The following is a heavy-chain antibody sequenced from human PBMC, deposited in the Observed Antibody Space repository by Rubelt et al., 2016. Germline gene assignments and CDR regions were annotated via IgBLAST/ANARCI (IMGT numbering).Heavy chain of an antibody. CDR2: INHSGST. Sequence: QVPLQQWGAGLLKPSETLSLTCAVYGGSFSGYYWSWIRQPPGKGLEWIGEINHSGSTNYNPSLKSRVTISVDTSKNQFSLKLSSVTAADTAVYYCARGGHRDGYNYHFDYWGQGTLVTVSS. CDR3: ARGGHRDGYNYHFDY. V-gene: IGHV4-34*01. J-gene: IGHJ4*02. D-gene: IGHD5-24*01. CDR1: GGSFSGYY.